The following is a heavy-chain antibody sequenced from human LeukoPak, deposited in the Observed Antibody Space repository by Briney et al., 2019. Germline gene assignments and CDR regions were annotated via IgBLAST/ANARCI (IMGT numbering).Heavy chain of an antibody. CDR3: ARRYYDSSGYYYFDY. V-gene: IGHV5-51*01. J-gene: IGHJ4*02. Sequence: GESLQSPCNASGYIFSNYWISRVRQMARKRLEWLGIIYPGDSDTRYSTSFQGQVTISADKSISTDYLQWSSLKASDTALYYCARRYYDSSGYYYFDYWGQGTLVTVSS. CDR1: GYIFSNYW. D-gene: IGHD3-22*01. CDR2: IYPGDSDT.